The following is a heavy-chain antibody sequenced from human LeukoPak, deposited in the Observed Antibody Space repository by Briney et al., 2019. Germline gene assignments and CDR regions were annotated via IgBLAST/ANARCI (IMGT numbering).Heavy chain of an antibody. V-gene: IGHV3-48*04. CDR3: ATYSSSWDDFDY. CDR2: ISSSSRTI. Sequence: GGSLRLSCAASGFTFSSYSMNWVRQAPGKGLEWVSYISSSSRTIYYTDSVKGRFTISRDNAKNSLYLQMKSLRAEDTAVYYCATYSSSWDDFDYWGQGTLVTVSS. J-gene: IGHJ4*02. D-gene: IGHD6-13*01. CDR1: GFTFSSYS.